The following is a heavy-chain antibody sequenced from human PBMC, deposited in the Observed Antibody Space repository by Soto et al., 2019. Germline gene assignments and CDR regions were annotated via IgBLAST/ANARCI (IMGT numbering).Heavy chain of an antibody. CDR2: IYPGDHET. CDR3: ARSPRSSPYFDY. V-gene: IGHV5-51*01. D-gene: IGHD6-13*01. CDR1: GYTFSNFW. Sequence: GESLKISCQCSGYTFSNFWIGWVRQLPGKGLEWMGIIYPGDHETRYSPSFHGKVTISADKSINTAYLQWNSLEASDTAFYFCARSPRSSPYFDYWGQGALVT. J-gene: IGHJ4*02.